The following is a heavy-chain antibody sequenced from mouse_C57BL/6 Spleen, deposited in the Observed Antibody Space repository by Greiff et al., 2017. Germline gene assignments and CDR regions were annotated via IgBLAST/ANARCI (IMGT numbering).Heavy chain of an antibody. Sequence: EVKLMESGGGLVKPGGSLKLSCAASGFTFSSYAMSWVRQTPEKRLEWVATISDGGSYTYYPDNVKGRFTISRDNAKNNLYLQMSHLKSEDTAMYYCARDYGWGQGTLVTVSA. CDR1: GFTFSSYA. J-gene: IGHJ3*01. D-gene: IGHD1-1*01. CDR3: ARDYG. CDR2: ISDGGSYT. V-gene: IGHV5-4*01.